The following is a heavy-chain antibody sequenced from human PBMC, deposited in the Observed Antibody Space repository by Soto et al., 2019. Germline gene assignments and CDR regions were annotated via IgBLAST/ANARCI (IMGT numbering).Heavy chain of an antibody. V-gene: IGHV1-3*01. CDR1: GYTFTSYA. CDR2: INAGNGNT. Sequence: GASVKVSCKASGYTFTSYAMHWVRQAPGQRLEWMGWINAGNGNTKYSQKFQGRVTITRDTSASTAYMELSSLRSEDMAVYYCARGGPLGYCSGGSCLYYFDYWGQGTLVTVSS. J-gene: IGHJ4*02. CDR3: ARGGPLGYCSGGSCLYYFDY. D-gene: IGHD2-15*01.